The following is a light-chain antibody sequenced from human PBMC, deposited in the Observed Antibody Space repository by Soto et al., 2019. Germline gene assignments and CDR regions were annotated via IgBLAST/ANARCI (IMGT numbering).Light chain of an antibody. CDR3: FSSTTTSTNV. CDR2: EVN. Sequence: QSVLRQPASLSGAPGHSITISCTGTSSDIGAYDYVSWFQQHPGKAPKLMISEVNNRPSGVSNRFSGSRSGNTAYLTISGLQVEDEAQYFCFSSTTTSTNVFGTGTKVTVL. V-gene: IGLV2-14*01. CDR1: SSDIGAYDY. J-gene: IGLJ1*01.